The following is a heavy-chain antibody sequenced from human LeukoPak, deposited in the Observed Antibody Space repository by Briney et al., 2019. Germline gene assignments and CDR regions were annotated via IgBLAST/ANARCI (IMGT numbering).Heavy chain of an antibody. J-gene: IGHJ4*02. D-gene: IGHD3-10*01. Sequence: GESLNISCKGSGYRFTSYWIGWVRQMPGKGLEWMGIIYPGESDTRYSPSFQGQVTISADKSISTAYLQWSSLKASDTAMYYCAMVRAADIDYWGQGTLVTVSS. V-gene: IGHV5-51*01. CDR2: IYPGESDT. CDR1: GYRFTSYW. CDR3: AMVRAADIDY.